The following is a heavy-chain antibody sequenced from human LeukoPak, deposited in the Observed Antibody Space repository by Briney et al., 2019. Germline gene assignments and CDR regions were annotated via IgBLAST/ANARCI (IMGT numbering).Heavy chain of an antibody. CDR2: IIPIFGTA. CDR3: ARISIGVYGDYYYGMDV. V-gene: IGHV1-69*06. Sequence: SVKVSCKASGGTFSSYAISWVRQAPGQGLEWKGGIIPIFGTANYAQKFQGRVTITADKSTSTAYMELSSLRSEDTAVYYCARISIGVYGDYYYGMDVWGKGTTVTVSS. J-gene: IGHJ6*04. CDR1: GGTFSSYA. D-gene: IGHD4-17*01.